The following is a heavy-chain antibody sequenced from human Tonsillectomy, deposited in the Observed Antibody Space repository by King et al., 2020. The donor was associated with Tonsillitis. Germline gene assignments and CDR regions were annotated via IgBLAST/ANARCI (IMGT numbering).Heavy chain of an antibody. CDR1: GFTLSNNG. J-gene: IGHJ6*02. CDR3: AKDGGQGGMDV. CDR2: ISYDGGNR. V-gene: IGHV3-30*18. D-gene: IGHD4-23*01. Sequence: VQLVESGGGVVQPGRSLRLSCAASGFTLSNNGMHWVRQAPGKGLEWVAVISYDGGNRYYADSVKGRFNISRDNYKNTLFLQMNSLRAEDTAVYHCAKDGGQGGMDVWGQGTTVTVSS.